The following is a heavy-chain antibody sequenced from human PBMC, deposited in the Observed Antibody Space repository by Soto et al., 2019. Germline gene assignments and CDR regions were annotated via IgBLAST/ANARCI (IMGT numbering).Heavy chain of an antibody. Sequence: QVQVVQSGAEVKKPGSSVKVSCKAPGGNFSSNGIRWVRQAPGQGPELMGGIIPTFGTTNYAHKFRGRVTITADESTGTAYMELSSLRSDDTAVYYCAGASDSTWYNWLDPWGQGTLVTVSS. J-gene: IGHJ5*02. CDR3: AGASDSTWYNWLDP. CDR1: GGNFSSNG. CDR2: IIPTFGTT. V-gene: IGHV1-69*01. D-gene: IGHD5-18*01.